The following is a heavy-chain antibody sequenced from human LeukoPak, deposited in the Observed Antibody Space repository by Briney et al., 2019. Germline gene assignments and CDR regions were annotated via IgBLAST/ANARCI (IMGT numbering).Heavy chain of an antibody. CDR1: GGSISSYY. D-gene: IGHD2-21*02. Sequence: SETLSLTCSVPGGSISSYYWSWIRQPAEKGLEWIGRIYTSGSTKYNPSLKSRVTMSVDTSKNQFSLKLSSVTAADTAVYYCARDRDANWFDPWGQGTLVTVSS. CDR3: ARDRDANWFDP. J-gene: IGHJ5*02. V-gene: IGHV4-4*07. CDR2: IYTSGST.